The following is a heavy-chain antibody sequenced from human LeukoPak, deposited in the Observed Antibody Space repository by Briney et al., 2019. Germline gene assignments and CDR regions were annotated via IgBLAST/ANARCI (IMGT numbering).Heavy chain of an antibody. V-gene: IGHV4-61*02. D-gene: IGHD1-26*01. CDR1: GGSISSGSYY. Sequence: SETLSLTCTVSGGSISSGSYYWSWIRQPAGKGLEWIGRIYSSGSTNYSPSLKSRVTISIDTSKYQFSLKLSSLTAADTAVYYCESGGRWGQGTMVTVSS. CDR3: ESGGR. CDR2: IYSSGST. J-gene: IGHJ3*01.